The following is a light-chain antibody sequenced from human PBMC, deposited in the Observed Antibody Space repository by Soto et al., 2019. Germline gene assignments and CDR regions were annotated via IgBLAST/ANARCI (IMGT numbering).Light chain of an antibody. Sequence: QSALTQPASVSGSPGQSITISCTGTSSDVGSYNYVSWYQQHPGKAPKLMIYDVSDRPSGVSSRFSGSKSGNTASLTISGLQAEDEADYYCSSYTGSSTPMVFGGGTKLTVL. J-gene: IGLJ2*01. CDR3: SSYTGSSTPMV. CDR1: SSDVGSYNY. CDR2: DVS. V-gene: IGLV2-14*03.